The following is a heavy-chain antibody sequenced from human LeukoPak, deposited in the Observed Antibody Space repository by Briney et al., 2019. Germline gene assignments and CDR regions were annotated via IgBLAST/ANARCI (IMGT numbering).Heavy chain of an antibody. CDR3: AKDPNGDYVGAFDF. J-gene: IGHJ3*01. V-gene: IGHV3-30*02. CDR1: GFTFINYG. CDR2: IGYDGSDK. Sequence: GGSLRLSCAASGFTFINYGMHWVRRAPGEGLEWVAFIGYDGSDKFYADSVKGRFTISRDNSKNTLYLQMNSLRVEDTAIYYCAKDPNGDYVGAFDFWGQGTMVTVSS. D-gene: IGHD4-17*01.